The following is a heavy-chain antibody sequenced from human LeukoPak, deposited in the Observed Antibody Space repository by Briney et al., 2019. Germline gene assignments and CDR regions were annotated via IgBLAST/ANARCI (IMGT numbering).Heavy chain of an antibody. CDR1: GGTFSSYA. D-gene: IGHD5-18*01. J-gene: IGHJ1*01. V-gene: IGHV1-69*01. CDR3: AVDTAMVEYFQH. CDR2: IIPIFGTA. Sequence: SVKVSCKASGGTFSSYAISWVRQAPGQGLEWMGGIIPIFGTANYAQKFQGRVTITADESTSTAYMELSSLRSEDTAVYYCAVDTAMVEYFQHWGQGTLVTVSS.